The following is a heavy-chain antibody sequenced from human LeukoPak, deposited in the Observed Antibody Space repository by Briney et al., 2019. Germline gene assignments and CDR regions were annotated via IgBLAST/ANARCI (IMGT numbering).Heavy chain of an antibody. V-gene: IGHV3-72*01. CDR3: ATNLMGLYYYGMAV. Sequence: GGSLRLSCAAPGFTFSDHYMDWVRQAPGKGLEWVGRIRNKANSYTTEYAASVKGRFTISRDDSTNSLSLQMNSLKTEATAVYYRATNLMGLYYYGMAVWGQGTTVTVSS. J-gene: IGHJ6*02. CDR2: IRNKANSYTT. D-gene: IGHD1-26*01. CDR1: GFTFSDHY.